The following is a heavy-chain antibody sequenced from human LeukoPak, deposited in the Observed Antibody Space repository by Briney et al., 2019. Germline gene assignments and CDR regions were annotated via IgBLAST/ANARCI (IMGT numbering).Heavy chain of an antibody. CDR1: GFTFTSYE. CDR3: AREGILYYYYYYGMDV. J-gene: IGHJ6*02. Sequence: GGSLRLSCAASGFTFTSYEMNWVRQAPGKGLEWVSYISSSGSTIYYADSVKGRFTISRDNAKNSLYLQMNSLRAEDTAVYYCAREGILYYYYYYGMDVWGQGTTVTVSS. D-gene: IGHD2-8*01. CDR2: ISSSGSTI. V-gene: IGHV3-48*03.